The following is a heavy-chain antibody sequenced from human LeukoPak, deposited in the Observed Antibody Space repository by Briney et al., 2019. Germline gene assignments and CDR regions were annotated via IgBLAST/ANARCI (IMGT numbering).Heavy chain of an antibody. D-gene: IGHD1-26*01. V-gene: IGHV1-18*01. J-gene: IGHJ4*02. CDR2: ISAYDGNK. CDR1: GYSFSSYG. Sequence: GASVKVSCKASGYSFSSYGMSWVRQAPGQGLEWMGWISAYDGNKNYAKKFQDRVIMTTDAPTSTGYLEVRSLRYDDTAVYYCARDQSGSRNDYWGQGTLVTVSS. CDR3: ARDQSGSRNDY.